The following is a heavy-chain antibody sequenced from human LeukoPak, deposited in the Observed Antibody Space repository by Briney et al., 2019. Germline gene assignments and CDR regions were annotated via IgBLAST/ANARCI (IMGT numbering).Heavy chain of an antibody. Sequence: GESLKISCKGSGSSFTSYWIGWMRQMPGKGLEWMGIIYPGDSDTRYSPSFQGQVTISADKSISTAFLQWSSLKASDTAMYYCARLGEDCYDKSRGDYWGQGTLVTVSS. J-gene: IGHJ4*02. CDR2: IYPGDSDT. CDR3: ARLGEDCYDKSRGDY. V-gene: IGHV5-51*01. CDR1: GSSFTSYW. D-gene: IGHD3-22*01.